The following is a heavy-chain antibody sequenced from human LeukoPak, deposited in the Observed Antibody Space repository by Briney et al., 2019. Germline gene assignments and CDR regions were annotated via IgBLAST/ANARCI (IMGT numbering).Heavy chain of an antibody. CDR3: ANGNYDYVWGSYADY. CDR2: ISGSGGST. CDR1: GFTFSSYA. V-gene: IGHV3-23*01. Sequence: GRSLRLSCAASGFTFSSYAMSWVRQAPGKGLEWGSSISGSGGSTYYADSVKGRFTISRANSKNTLYLQMTSLRAEDTAVYYCANGNYDYVWGSYADYWGQGTLVTASS. J-gene: IGHJ4*02. D-gene: IGHD3-16*01.